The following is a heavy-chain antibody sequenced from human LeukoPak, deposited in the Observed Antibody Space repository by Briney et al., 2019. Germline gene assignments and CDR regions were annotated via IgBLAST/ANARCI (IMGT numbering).Heavy chain of an antibody. CDR2: ISGSGGST. D-gene: IGHD4-17*01. V-gene: IGHV3-23*01. Sequence: PGGSLRLSCAASGFTFSSYAMSWARQAPGKGLEWVSAISGSGGSTYYADSVKGRFTISRDNSKNTLYLQMNSLRAEDTAVYYCAREIGDYGDYGPAFDIWGQGTMVTVSS. CDR3: AREIGDYGDYGPAFDI. J-gene: IGHJ3*02. CDR1: GFTFSSYA.